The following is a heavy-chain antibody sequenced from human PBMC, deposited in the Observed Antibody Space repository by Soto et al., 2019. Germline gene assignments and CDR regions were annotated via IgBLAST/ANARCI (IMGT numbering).Heavy chain of an antibody. CDR2: ISAYNGNT. D-gene: IGHD3-22*01. J-gene: IGHJ4*02. Sequence: ASVKVSCKASGYTFTSYGISWVRQAPGQGLEWMGWISAYNGNTNYAQKLQGRVTMTTDTSTSTAYMELRSLRSDDTAVYYCARDSYYYDSHDYVFIAYWGQGTQVTVSS. V-gene: IGHV1-18*01. CDR1: GYTFTSYG. CDR3: ARDSYYYDSHDYVFIAY.